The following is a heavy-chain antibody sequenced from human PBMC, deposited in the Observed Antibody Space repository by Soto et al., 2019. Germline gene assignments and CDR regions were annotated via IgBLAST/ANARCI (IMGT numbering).Heavy chain of an antibody. Sequence: SETLSLTCTVSGGSISSYYWSWIRQPPGKGLEYIGYIYYSGSTNYNPSLKSRVTISVDMSKKQLSLKLSSVTAADTAVYYCARSLYSGSYTNWFDPWGQGTLVTVSS. J-gene: IGHJ5*02. V-gene: IGHV4-59*01. CDR2: IYYSGST. D-gene: IGHD1-26*01. CDR3: ARSLYSGSYTNWFDP. CDR1: GGSISSYY.